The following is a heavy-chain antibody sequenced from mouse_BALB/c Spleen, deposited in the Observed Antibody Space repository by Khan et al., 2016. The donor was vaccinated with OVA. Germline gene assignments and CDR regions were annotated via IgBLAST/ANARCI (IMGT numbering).Heavy chain of an antibody. D-gene: IGHD1-1*02. Sequence: EVELVESGGGLVKPGGSLKLSCAASGLTFSDYYMYWVRQTPEKRLEWVATISDGGSYTYYPDSVKGRFTISRDNAKHHLYLQMSSLKSEDTAMYYCARAGYGGFAYWGQGTLVTVSA. V-gene: IGHV5-4*02. CDR1: GLTFSDYY. J-gene: IGHJ3*01. CDR3: ARAGYGGFAY. CDR2: ISDGGSYT.